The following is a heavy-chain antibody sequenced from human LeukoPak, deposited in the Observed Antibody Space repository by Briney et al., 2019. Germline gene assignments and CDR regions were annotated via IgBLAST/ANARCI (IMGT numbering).Heavy chain of an antibody. CDR2: ISSSGSTI. CDR3: ARVTAMVYFDY. Sequence: GGSLRLSCAASGFTFSDYYMSWIRQALGKGLEWVSYISSSGSTIYYADSVKGRFTISRDNAKNSLYLQMNSLRAEDTAAYYCARVTAMVYFDYWGQGTLVTVSS. V-gene: IGHV3-11*01. CDR1: GFTFSDYY. D-gene: IGHD5-18*01. J-gene: IGHJ4*02.